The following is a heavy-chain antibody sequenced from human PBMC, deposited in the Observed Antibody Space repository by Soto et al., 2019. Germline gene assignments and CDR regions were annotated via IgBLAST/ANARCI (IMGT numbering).Heavy chain of an antibody. V-gene: IGHV1-18*01. CDR2: TSSYNTDT. CDR1: GYRFETYA. J-gene: IGHJ6*02. CDR3: ARGHGVIIGAMDV. Sequence: QVQLVQSGGEVKKPGASVKVSCKSSGYRFETYAMNWVRQAPGQGLEWMGWTSSYNTDTFYADKFQDRVSMTTDTSQGTAYMELRSLSSDDTAVYYCARGHGVIIGAMDVWGQVTAVTVSS. D-gene: IGHD3-3*01.